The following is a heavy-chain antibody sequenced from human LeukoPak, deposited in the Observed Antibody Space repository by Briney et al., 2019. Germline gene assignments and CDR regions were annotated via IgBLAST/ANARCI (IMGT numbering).Heavy chain of an antibody. V-gene: IGHV1-69*10. CDR1: GGTFSSYT. D-gene: IGHD2-15*01. CDR3: AGGYCSGGSCYSFDY. J-gene: IGHJ4*02. Sequence: SVKVSCKASGGTFSSYTISWVRQAPGQGLEWMGGIIPILGIANYAQKFQGRVTITADKSTSTAYMELSSLRSEDTAVYYCAGGYCSGGSCYSFDYWGQGTLVTVSS. CDR2: IIPILGIA.